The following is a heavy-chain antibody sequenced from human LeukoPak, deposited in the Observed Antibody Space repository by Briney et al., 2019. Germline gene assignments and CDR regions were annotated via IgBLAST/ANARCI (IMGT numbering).Heavy chain of an antibody. Sequence: ASVKVSCKASGYTFTDYYIHWVRQAPGQGLEWMAWINPDSGGTYYAQNFHDRITLTRDTSISTAYMELSRLRSDDTAIYYCARANALYCSSTSCLFDYWGQGTLVTVSS. V-gene: IGHV1-2*02. CDR2: INPDSGGT. CDR3: ARANALYCSSTSCLFDY. CDR1: GYTFTDYY. J-gene: IGHJ4*02. D-gene: IGHD2-2*01.